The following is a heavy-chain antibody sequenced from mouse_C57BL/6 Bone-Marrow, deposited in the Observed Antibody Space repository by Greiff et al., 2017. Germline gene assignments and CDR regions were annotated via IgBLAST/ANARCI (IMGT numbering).Heavy chain of an antibody. Sequence: QVQLQQSGAELVMPGASVKLSCKASGYTFTSYWMHWVKQRPGQGLEWIGEIDPSDSYTNYNQKFKGKSTLTVDKSSSTAYMQLSSLTSEDSAVYYCARNYDGSMDYWGQGTSVTVSS. CDR1: GYTFTSYW. CDR3: ARNYDGSMDY. J-gene: IGHJ4*01. CDR2: IDPSDSYT. D-gene: IGHD2-3*01. V-gene: IGHV1-69*01.